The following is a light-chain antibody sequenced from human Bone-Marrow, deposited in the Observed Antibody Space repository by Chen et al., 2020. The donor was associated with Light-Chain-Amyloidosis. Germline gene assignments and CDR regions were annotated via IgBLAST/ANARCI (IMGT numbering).Light chain of an antibody. Sequence: SYVLTQPSSVSVAPGQTATIARGGNNMGSTSVHWYQQTPGQAPLLVVYDDSDRPSGIPERLSGSNSGNTATLTISRVDAGDEADYYCQVWDRSSDRPVFGGGTKLTVL. J-gene: IGLJ3*02. CDR1: NMGSTS. CDR3: QVWDRSSDRPV. CDR2: DDS. V-gene: IGLV3-21*02.